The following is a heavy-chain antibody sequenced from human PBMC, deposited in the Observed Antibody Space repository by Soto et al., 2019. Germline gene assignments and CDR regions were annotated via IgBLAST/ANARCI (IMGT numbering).Heavy chain of an antibody. J-gene: IGHJ6*02. D-gene: IGHD3-10*01. V-gene: IGHV3-30*19. CDR1: GFTFSSYG. Sequence: GGSLRLSCAASGFTFSSYGMHWVRQAPGKGLEWVAVISYDGSNKYYADSVKGRFTISRDNSKNTLYLQMNSLRAEDTAVYYCARDLGGSGSYGEGDWYYYYGMDVWGQGTTVTVSS. CDR2: ISYDGSNK. CDR3: ARDLGGSGSYGEGDWYYYYGMDV.